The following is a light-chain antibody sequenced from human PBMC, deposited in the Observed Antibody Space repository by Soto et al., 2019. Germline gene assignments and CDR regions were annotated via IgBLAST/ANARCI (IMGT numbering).Light chain of an antibody. J-gene: IGKJ1*01. Sequence: EIVLTQSPGTLSLSPGERATLSCRASQSIGNSYLAWYQQKPGQAPRLLIYVASSRATGTPDRFSGSGSGTDFTLTISRLESEDFAVYYCQQYGTSPRTFGQGTKVDIK. CDR2: VAS. V-gene: IGKV3-20*01. CDR1: QSIGNSY. CDR3: QQYGTSPRT.